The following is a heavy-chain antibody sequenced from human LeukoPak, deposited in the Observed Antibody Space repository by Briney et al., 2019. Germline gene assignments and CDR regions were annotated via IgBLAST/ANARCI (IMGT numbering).Heavy chain of an antibody. Sequence: GGSLRLSCAASGFPFSSYSMTWVRQAPGKGLEWVSFISSSSSYIYYADSVKGRFTISRDNAKNSLYLQMNSLRAEDTAVYYCARDYEYSSSLLDYWGQGTLVTVSS. CDR1: GFPFSSYS. CDR2: ISSSSSYI. D-gene: IGHD6-6*01. V-gene: IGHV3-21*01. J-gene: IGHJ4*02. CDR3: ARDYEYSSSLLDY.